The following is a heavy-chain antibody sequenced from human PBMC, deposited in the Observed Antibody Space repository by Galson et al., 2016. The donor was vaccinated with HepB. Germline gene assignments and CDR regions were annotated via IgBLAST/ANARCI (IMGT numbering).Heavy chain of an antibody. CDR2: ISPTGSYT. CDR3: VRAWEGWRSSGDQ. D-gene: IGHD1-26*01. J-gene: IGHJ4*02. Sequence: SLRLSCAASGFTFSDYYMTWIRQAPGKGLDWVSYISPTGSYTNYADSVKGRFTVFRDNAKNSLFLQMNSLRPEGAAGDYWVRAWEGWRSSGDQWGQGTLVTVAS. CDR1: GFTFSDYY. V-gene: IGHV3-11*05.